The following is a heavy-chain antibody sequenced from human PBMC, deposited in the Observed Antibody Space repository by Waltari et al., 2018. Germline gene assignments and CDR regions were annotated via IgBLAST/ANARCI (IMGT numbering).Heavy chain of an antibody. CDR2: IYYSGST. CDR1: GGSISSSSYY. Sequence: QLQLQESGPGLVKPSETLSLTCPVPGGSISSSSYYWAWIRQPPGKGLEWIGSIYYSGSTYYNPSLKSRVTISVDTSKNQFSLKLSSVTAADTAVYYCARRGLIAAGHRYFDLWGRGTLVTVSS. D-gene: IGHD6-13*01. J-gene: IGHJ2*01. V-gene: IGHV4-39*01. CDR3: ARRGLIAAGHRYFDL.